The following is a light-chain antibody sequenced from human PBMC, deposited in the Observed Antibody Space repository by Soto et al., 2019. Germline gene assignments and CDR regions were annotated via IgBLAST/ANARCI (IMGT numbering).Light chain of an antibody. CDR3: QTWGSGTVV. CDR2: LNSDGSH. J-gene: IGLJ2*01. V-gene: IGLV4-69*01. Sequence: QSVLTQSPSASASLGASVKLTCTLSSGHSSYAIAWHQQQPEKGPRYLMKLNSDGSHSKGDGIPDRFSGSCSGAERYLTISSLQSEDEADYYCQTWGSGTVVFGGGTKLTVL. CDR1: SGHSSYA.